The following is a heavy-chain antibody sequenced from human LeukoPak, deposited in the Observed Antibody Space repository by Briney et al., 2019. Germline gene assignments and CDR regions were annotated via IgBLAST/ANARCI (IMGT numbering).Heavy chain of an antibody. CDR3: AKGAPTFYSLVHYFDY. CDR1: GFTFSSYG. CDR2: ISGSGGST. Sequence: GGTLRLSCATSGFTFSSYGMSWVRQAPGKGLEWVSAISGSGGSTYYADSVKGRFTISRDNSKNTLYLQMNSLRAEDTAVYYCAKGAPTFYSLVHYFDYWGQGTLVTVSS. D-gene: IGHD2-21*01. V-gene: IGHV3-23*01. J-gene: IGHJ4*02.